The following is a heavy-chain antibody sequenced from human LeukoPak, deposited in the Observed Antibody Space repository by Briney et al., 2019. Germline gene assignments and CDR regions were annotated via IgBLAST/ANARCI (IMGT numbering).Heavy chain of an antibody. CDR1: GFTFSSYA. Sequence: PGGSLRLSCAASGFTFSSYAMSWVRQAPGKGLEWVSAISGSGGSTYYADSVKGRFTISRDNSKNTLCLQMNSLRAEDTAVYYCAKDYGQEYSSSWYSDWFDPWGQGTLVTVSS. J-gene: IGHJ5*02. CDR3: AKDYGQEYSSSWYSDWFDP. V-gene: IGHV3-23*01. CDR2: ISGSGGST. D-gene: IGHD6-13*01.